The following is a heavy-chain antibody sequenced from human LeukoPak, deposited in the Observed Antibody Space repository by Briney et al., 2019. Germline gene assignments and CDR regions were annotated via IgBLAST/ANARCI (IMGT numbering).Heavy chain of an antibody. CDR1: GYTFASYG. Sequence: GASVKVSFKASGYTFASYGISWVRQAPGQGLEWMGWISVYNGNTNYAQKFQGRVTMTTDTSTSTAYMELRSLRSDDTAVYYCASARSGSLQMPFDYWGQGTLVTVSS. CDR2: ISVYNGNT. D-gene: IGHD1-26*01. V-gene: IGHV1-18*01. J-gene: IGHJ4*02. CDR3: ASARSGSLQMPFDY.